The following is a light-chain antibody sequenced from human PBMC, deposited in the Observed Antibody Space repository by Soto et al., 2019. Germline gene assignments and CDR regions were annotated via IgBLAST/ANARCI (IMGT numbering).Light chain of an antibody. CDR3: QQYGDSPQT. V-gene: IGKV3-20*01. Sequence: EIVLTQSPGTLSLSPGERATLSCRASQSVSSSYLAWYQQKPGQGPRLLIYGASSRATGTPDRFSGSGSGTDFTLTINRLEPEDFAVYYCQQYGDSPQTFGPGTKVDIK. CDR2: GAS. CDR1: QSVSSSY. J-gene: IGKJ1*01.